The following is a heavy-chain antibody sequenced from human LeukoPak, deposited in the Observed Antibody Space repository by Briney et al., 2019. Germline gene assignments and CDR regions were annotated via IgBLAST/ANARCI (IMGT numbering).Heavy chain of an antibody. CDR2: INPNSGGT. CDR3: ATGGIAAVYYFDY. V-gene: IGHV1-2*02. CDR1: GFTFTGYY. J-gene: IGHJ4*02. D-gene: IGHD6-13*01. Sequence: ASVKVSCKASGFTFTGYYMHWVRQAPGQGLEWMGWINPNSGGTNYAQKFQGRVTMTRDTSISTAYMELSRLRSDDTAVYYCATGGIAAVYYFDYWGQGTLVTVSS.